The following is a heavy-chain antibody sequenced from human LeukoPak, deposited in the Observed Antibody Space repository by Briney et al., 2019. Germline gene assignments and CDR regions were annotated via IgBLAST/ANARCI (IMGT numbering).Heavy chain of an antibody. CDR2: INHSGST. CDR1: GGSFSGYY. Sequence: SETLSLTCAVYGGSFSGYYWSWIRQPPGKGLEWIGEINHSGSTNYNPSLKSRVTISVGTSKNQFSLKLSSVTAADTAVYYCAQTYYDILTGYYSDYWGQGTLVTVSS. V-gene: IGHV4-34*01. CDR3: AQTYYDILTGYYSDY. D-gene: IGHD3-9*01. J-gene: IGHJ4*02.